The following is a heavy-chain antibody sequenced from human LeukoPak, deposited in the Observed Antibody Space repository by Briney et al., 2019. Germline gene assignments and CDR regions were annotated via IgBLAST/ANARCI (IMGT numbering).Heavy chain of an antibody. V-gene: IGHV4-59*08. CDR2: INYIRTT. Sequence: LETLSLTCTVSGGSISSYYWNWIRQPPGKGLEWIGYINYIRTTDYNPSLKSRVTISVDTSKNQFSLRLSSVTAADTAVYYCATWRTAKTGFDYWGQGTLVTVSS. CDR1: GGSISSYY. D-gene: IGHD1-1*01. J-gene: IGHJ4*02. CDR3: ATWRTAKTGFDY.